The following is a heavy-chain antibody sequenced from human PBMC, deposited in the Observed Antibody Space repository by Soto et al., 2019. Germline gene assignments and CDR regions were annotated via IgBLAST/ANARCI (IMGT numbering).Heavy chain of an antibody. CDR1: GFSFNGFN. Sequence: GGSLRLSCLASGFSFNGFNMNWIRRAPGRGLEWVASISVSGDNIYYGDSMQGRFTISRDNSKRSVFLDLNSLRVEDTAVYYCARDLGLLKSMFDYWGQGTLVTVSS. CDR2: ISVSGDNI. J-gene: IGHJ4*02. CDR3: ARDLGLLKSMFDY. V-gene: IGHV3-21*01. D-gene: IGHD2-8*01.